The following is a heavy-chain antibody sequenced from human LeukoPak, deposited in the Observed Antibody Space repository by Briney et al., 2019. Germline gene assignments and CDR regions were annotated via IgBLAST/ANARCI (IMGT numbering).Heavy chain of an antibody. Sequence: GGSLRLSCAASGFTFSSYWMSWVRQAPGKGLEWVAVIWYDGSNKYYADSVKGRFTISRDNSKNTLYLQMNSLRAEDTAVYYCAREVMITFGGALGYWGQGTLVTVSS. J-gene: IGHJ4*02. D-gene: IGHD3-16*01. CDR3: AREVMITFGGALGY. CDR1: GFTFSSYW. CDR2: IWYDGSNK. V-gene: IGHV3-33*08.